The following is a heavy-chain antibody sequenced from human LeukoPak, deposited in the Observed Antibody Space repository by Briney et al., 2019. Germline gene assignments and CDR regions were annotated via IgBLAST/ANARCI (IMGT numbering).Heavy chain of an antibody. J-gene: IGHJ6*03. Sequence: GGSLRLSCAAYGFTFSSYSLNWVRQAPGKGLEWVSCISSSSSYIYYADSVKGRFTISRDNAKNSLYLQMNSLRAEDTAVYYCARRPHIYHCSGGSCADYYYYYMDVWGKGTTVTVSS. D-gene: IGHD2-15*01. V-gene: IGHV3-21*01. CDR2: ISSSSSYI. CDR1: GFTFSSYS. CDR3: ARRPHIYHCSGGSCADYYYYYMDV.